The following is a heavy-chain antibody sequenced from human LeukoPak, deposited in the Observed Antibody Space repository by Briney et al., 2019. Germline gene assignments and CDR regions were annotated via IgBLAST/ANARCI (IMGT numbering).Heavy chain of an antibody. V-gene: IGHV1-46*01. CDR2: INPSGGST. CDR1: GYTFTSYY. D-gene: IGHD5-24*01. J-gene: IGHJ6*03. CDR3: ARDRGDGYNLDIMDV. Sequence: ASVKVSCKASGYTFTSYYMHWVRQAPGQGLEWMGIINPSGGSTCYAQKFQGRVTMTRDMSTSTDYMELSSLRSEDTAVYYCARDRGDGYNLDIMDVWGKGTTVTVSS.